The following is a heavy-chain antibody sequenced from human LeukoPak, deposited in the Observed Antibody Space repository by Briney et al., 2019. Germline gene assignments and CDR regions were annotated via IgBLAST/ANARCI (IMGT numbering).Heavy chain of an antibody. CDR3: ARVYSCVWGSYWKY. CDR1: GYTFASYD. D-gene: IGHD3-16*01. CDR2: MNPNSGNT. V-gene: IGHV1-8*01. J-gene: IGHJ4*02. Sequence: ASVQVSCKASGYTFASYDINWVRQATGQGLEWMGWMNPNSGNTGYAQKFQGRVTMTRNTSISTAYMELSSLRSEDTAVDYCARVYSCVWGSYWKYWGQGTLVTVSS.